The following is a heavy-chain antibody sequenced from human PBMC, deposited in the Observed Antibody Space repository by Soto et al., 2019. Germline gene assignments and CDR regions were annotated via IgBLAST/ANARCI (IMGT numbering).Heavy chain of an antibody. Sequence: GGSLRLSCAASGFTFSSYAMSWVRQAPGKGLEWVSAISGSGGSTYYADSVKGRFTISRDNSKNTLYLQMNSLRAEDTAVYYCAKGRAVAPLIGWFDPWGQGTLVTVSS. V-gene: IGHV3-23*01. CDR3: AKGRAVAPLIGWFDP. CDR2: ISGSGGST. D-gene: IGHD6-19*01. J-gene: IGHJ5*02. CDR1: GFTFSSYA.